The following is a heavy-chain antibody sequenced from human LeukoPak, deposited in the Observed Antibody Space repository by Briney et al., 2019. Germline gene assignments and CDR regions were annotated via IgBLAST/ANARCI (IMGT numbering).Heavy chain of an antibody. CDR2: IHYTGST. J-gene: IGHJ5*02. Sequence: SETLSLTCTVSGDSISSSTYYWSWIRQPPGKGLEWIGYIHYTGSTNYNPSLKSRVTISEDTSKNQFSLKLSSVTAADTAVYYCARYNFDSSGYYRRWFDPWGQGTLVTVSS. V-gene: IGHV4-61*05. D-gene: IGHD3-22*01. CDR1: GDSISSSTYY. CDR3: ARYNFDSSGYYRRWFDP.